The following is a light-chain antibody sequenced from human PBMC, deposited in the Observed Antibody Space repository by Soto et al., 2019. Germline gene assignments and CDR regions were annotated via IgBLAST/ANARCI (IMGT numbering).Light chain of an antibody. J-gene: IGKJ1*01. V-gene: IGKV3-20*01. Sequence: EIVLTQSPGTLSLSPGERATLSCRASQSVSSSYLAWYQQKPGQAPRLLIYGASSRATGIPARFSGSGSGTDFTLTISRLETEDFAVYYCQQYDTSPRTFGQGTKVEVK. CDR1: QSVSSSY. CDR3: QQYDTSPRT. CDR2: GAS.